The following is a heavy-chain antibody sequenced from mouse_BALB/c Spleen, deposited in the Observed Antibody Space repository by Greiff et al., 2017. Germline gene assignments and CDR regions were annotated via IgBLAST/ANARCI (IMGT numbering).Heavy chain of an antibody. J-gene: IGHJ2*01. CDR3: AREGAYDGYDDGYDFDY. Sequence: DVKLVESGGGLVKPGGSLKLSCAASGFTFSSYAMSWVRQTPEKRLEWVASISSGGSTYYPDSVKGRFTISRDNARNILYLQMSSLRSEDTAMYYCAREGAYDGYDDGYDFDYWGQGTTLTVSS. CDR1: GFTFSSYA. V-gene: IGHV5-6-5*01. D-gene: IGHD2-9*01. CDR2: ISSGGST.